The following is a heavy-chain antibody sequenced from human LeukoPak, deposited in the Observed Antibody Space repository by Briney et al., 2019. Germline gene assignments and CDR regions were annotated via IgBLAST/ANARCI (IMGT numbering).Heavy chain of an antibody. CDR1: GFTFGSYS. D-gene: IGHD3-10*01. V-gene: IGHV3-21*03. Sequence: GGSLRLSCAASGFTFGSYSMNWVRPAPGKGLEWVSAISSSSSYIYYADSVKGRFTISRDNAKNSLYLQMNTLKSEDTAVYYCARVRSDYGLGRYFDYWGQGTLVTVSS. CDR3: ARVRSDYGLGRYFDY. J-gene: IGHJ4*02. CDR2: ISSSSSYI.